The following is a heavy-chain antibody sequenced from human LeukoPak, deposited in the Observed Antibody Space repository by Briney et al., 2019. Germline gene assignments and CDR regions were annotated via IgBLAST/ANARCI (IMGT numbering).Heavy chain of an antibody. Sequence: PSVTLSLTCTVSGGSISPLYWGWLRQAPGKGLEFIGYIYYSGSTNFNPSLKSRVTLSVDTSKGQISLKLTSVTAADTAVYYCARGGVAAKYYFDFWGQGTLVTVSS. V-gene: IGHV4-59*11. CDR1: GGSISPLY. D-gene: IGHD3-10*01. CDR2: IYYSGST. J-gene: IGHJ4*02. CDR3: ARGGVAAKYYFDF.